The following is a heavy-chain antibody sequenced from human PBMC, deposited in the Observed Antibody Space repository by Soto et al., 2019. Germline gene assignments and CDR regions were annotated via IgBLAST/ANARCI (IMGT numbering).Heavy chain of an antibody. V-gene: IGHV3-23*01. CDR3: AKSGPTNYFDF. D-gene: IGHD1-26*01. CDR2: ITGGSGFT. J-gene: IGHJ4*02. CDR1: GFTFSTFA. Sequence: LRLSCAASGFTFSTFAMNWVRQAPGKGLEWVSGITGGSGFTFYADSVKGRFTISRDDSENTLFLQMSSLRAEDTAKYYCAKSGPTNYFDFWGQGTLVTVSS.